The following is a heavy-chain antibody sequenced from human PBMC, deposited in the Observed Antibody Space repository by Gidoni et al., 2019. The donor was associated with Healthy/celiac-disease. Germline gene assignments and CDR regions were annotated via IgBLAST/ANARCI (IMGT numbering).Heavy chain of an antibody. CDR3: ARVSSSSWYGDAFDI. D-gene: IGHD6-13*01. V-gene: IGHV3-53*01. CDR1: GFAASSNY. Sequence: EVQLVESGGGLIQPGGSLSLSCAASGFAASSNYMSWVRQAPGTGLEWVSGIYSGGSTYYADSVKGRFTISRDNSKNTLYLQMNSLRAEDTAVYYCARVSSSSWYGDAFDIWGQGTMVTVSS. CDR2: IYSGGST. J-gene: IGHJ3*02.